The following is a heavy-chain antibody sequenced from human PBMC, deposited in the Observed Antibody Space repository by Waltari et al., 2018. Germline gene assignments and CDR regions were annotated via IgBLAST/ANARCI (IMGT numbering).Heavy chain of an antibody. D-gene: IGHD3-3*01. V-gene: IGHV3-53*01. CDR2: IYSGGST. CDR1: GFTVSSNY. CDR3: VLLLEWGYYRSRDY. J-gene: IGHJ4*02. Sequence: EVQLVESGGGLIQPGGSLRLSCAASGFTVSSNYMSRVRQAPGKGLEWVSVIYSGGSTYYADSVKGRFTISRDNSKNTLYLQMNSLRAEDTAVYYCVLLLEWGYYRSRDYWGQGTLVTVSS.